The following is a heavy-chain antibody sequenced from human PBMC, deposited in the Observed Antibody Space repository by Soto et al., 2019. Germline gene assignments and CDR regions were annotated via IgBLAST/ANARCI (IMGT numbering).Heavy chain of an antibody. CDR3: ARSVAPGPPIFDY. CDR2: INAGNGNT. D-gene: IGHD6-19*01. J-gene: IGHJ4*02. Sequence: GASVKVSCKASGYTFTSYAMHCVRQAPGQRLEWMGWINAGNGNTKYSQKFQGRVTITRDTSASTAYMELSSLRSEDAAVYYCARSVAPGPPIFDYWGQGTLVTVSS. CDR1: GYTFTSYA. V-gene: IGHV1-3*01.